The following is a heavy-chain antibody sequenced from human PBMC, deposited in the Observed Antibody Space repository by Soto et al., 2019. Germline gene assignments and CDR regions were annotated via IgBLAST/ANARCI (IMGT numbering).Heavy chain of an antibody. CDR2: IWYDGNNK. CDR3: ARQVVPAAPYYYYGMDV. J-gene: IGHJ6*02. Sequence: GGSLRLSCAASGFTFSSYGMHWVRQAPGKGLEWVAVIWYDGNNKYYADSVKGRFTISRDNSKNTLYLQMNSLRAEDTAVYYCARQVVPAAPYYYYGMDVWGQGTTVTVSS. CDR1: GFTFSSYG. V-gene: IGHV3-33*01. D-gene: IGHD2-2*01.